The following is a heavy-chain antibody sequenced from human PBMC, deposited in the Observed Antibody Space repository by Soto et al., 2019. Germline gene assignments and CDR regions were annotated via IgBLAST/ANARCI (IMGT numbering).Heavy chain of an antibody. CDR2: INHSGST. Sequence: SETLSLTCAVYGGSFSDYYWSWIRQPPWKGLEWIGEINHSGSTNYNPSLKSRVTISVDTSKNQFSLKLSSVTAADTAVYYCARSQTTVTSYDYWGQGTLVTVS. J-gene: IGHJ4*02. CDR1: GGSFSDYY. V-gene: IGHV4-34*01. D-gene: IGHD4-17*01. CDR3: ARSQTTVTSYDY.